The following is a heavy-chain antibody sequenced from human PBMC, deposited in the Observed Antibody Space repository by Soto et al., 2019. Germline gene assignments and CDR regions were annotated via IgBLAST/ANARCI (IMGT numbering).Heavy chain of an antibody. Sequence: QVQLQQWGAGLLKPSETLSLTCAVYGGSFSGYYWSWIRQPPGKGLEWIGEINHSGSTNYNPSLKSRVTISVDTSKNQFSLKLSSVTAADTAVYYCARGPPRSAARPGRAFDYWGQGTLVTVSS. D-gene: IGHD6-6*01. J-gene: IGHJ4*02. CDR2: INHSGST. CDR3: ARGPPRSAARPGRAFDY. CDR1: GGSFSGYY. V-gene: IGHV4-34*01.